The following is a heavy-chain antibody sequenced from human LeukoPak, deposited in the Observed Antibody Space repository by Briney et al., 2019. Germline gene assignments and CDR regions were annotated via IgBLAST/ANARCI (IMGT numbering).Heavy chain of an antibody. CDR3: VRDSPSGFFDL. Sequence: GSLRLSCAASGFTFNTYWMHWVRQAPGKGLVWVSPINPDGTVTTYADSVKGRFTISRDNAKNTLYLQMNSLKAEDTAVYYCVRDSPSGFFDLWGRGTLVTVSS. CDR2: INPDGTVT. D-gene: IGHD6-19*01. CDR1: GFTFNTYW. V-gene: IGHV3-74*01. J-gene: IGHJ2*01.